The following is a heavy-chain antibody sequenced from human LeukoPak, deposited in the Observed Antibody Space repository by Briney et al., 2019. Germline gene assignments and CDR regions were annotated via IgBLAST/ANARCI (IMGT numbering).Heavy chain of an antibody. J-gene: IGHJ4*02. CDR2: ITSSSTTI. D-gene: IGHD3-10*01. Sequence: PGGSLRLSCAASGFTFSNYNMNWVRQAPGKGLEWVSYITSSSTTIYYADSVKGRFTISRDNAKNSLYLQMSSLRAEDTAVYYCARYYRSGSYGFDYWRQGTLVTVSS. V-gene: IGHV3-48*01. CDR3: ARYYRSGSYGFDY. CDR1: GFTFSNYN.